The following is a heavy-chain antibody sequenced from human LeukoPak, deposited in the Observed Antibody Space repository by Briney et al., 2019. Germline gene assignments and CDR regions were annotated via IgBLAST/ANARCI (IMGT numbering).Heavy chain of an antibody. J-gene: IGHJ4*02. D-gene: IGHD1-26*01. CDR2: ISSTSSTI. CDR1: GFAFSSYS. V-gene: IGHV3-48*01. Sequence: PGGSLRLSCVASGFAFSSYSMNWVRQAPGKGLEWLSYISSTSSTIYYADSVKGRFTISRDNAKNSLYLLMNSLRAEDTAAYYCARATVGATADYFDYWGQGTLVTVSS. CDR3: ARATVGATADYFDY.